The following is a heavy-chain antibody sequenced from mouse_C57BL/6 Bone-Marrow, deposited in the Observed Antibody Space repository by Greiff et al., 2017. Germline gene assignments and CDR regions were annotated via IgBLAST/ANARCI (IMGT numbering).Heavy chain of an antibody. J-gene: IGHJ3*01. CDR1: DYTFTGYW. CDR2: ILPGRGST. CDR3: ARSDYYDYAFAY. D-gene: IGHD2-4*01. Sequence: QVQLKESGAELMKPGASVKLSCKATDYTFTGYWIEWVKQRPGHGLEWIGEILPGRGSTNYNEKFKGKATFTADTSSNTAYMQLSSLTTEDSAIYYCARSDYYDYAFAYWGQGTLVTVSA. V-gene: IGHV1-9*01.